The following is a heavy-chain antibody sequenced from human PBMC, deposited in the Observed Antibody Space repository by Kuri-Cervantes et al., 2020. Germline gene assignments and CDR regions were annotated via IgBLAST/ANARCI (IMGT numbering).Heavy chain of an antibody. CDR3: ARGARDSSGYYPRY. V-gene: IGHV3-30-3*01. D-gene: IGHD3-22*01. J-gene: IGHJ4*02. CDR2: ISYDGSNK. CDR1: GFTFSSYW. Sequence: GESLKISCAASGFTFSSYWMHWVRQAPGKGLEWVAVISYDGSNKYYADSVKGRFTISRDNSKNTLYLQMNSLRAEDTAVYYCARGARDSSGYYPRYWGQGTLVTVSS.